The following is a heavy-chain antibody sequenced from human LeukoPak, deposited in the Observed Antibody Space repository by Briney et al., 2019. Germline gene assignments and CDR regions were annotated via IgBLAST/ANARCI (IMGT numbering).Heavy chain of an antibody. CDR3: ARGVFGVDHAFDI. D-gene: IGHD3-3*01. CDR2: IIPIFGTA. Sequence: SVKVSCKASGGTFSSYAISWVRQAPGQGLEWMGGIIPIFGTANYAQKFQGRVTITADESTSTAYMELSSLRSEDTAVYYCARGVFGVDHAFDIWGQGTMVTVSS. CDR1: GGTFSSYA. J-gene: IGHJ3*02. V-gene: IGHV1-69*13.